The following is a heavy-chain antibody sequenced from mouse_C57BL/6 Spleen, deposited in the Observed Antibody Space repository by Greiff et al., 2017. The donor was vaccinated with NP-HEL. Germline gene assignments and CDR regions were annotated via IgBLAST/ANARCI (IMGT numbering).Heavy chain of an antibody. CDR2: IHPNSGST. CDR3: ARGYYGSGYYFDY. V-gene: IGHV1-64*01. J-gene: IGHJ2*01. Sequence: VQLQQPGAELVKPGASVKLSCKASGYTFTSYWMHWVKQRPGQGLEWIGMIHPNSGSTNYNEKFKSKATLTVDKSSSTAYMQLSSLTSEDSAVYYCARGYYGSGYYFDYWGQGTTLTVSS. CDR1: GYTFTSYW. D-gene: IGHD1-1*01.